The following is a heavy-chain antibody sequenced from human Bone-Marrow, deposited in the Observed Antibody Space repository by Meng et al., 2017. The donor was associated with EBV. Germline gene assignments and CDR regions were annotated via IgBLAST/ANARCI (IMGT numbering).Heavy chain of an antibody. CDR3: ATQRRDTDWFDP. J-gene: IGHJ5*02. Sequence: VQSPEWGGGLVKPSETLSLTCAVYGGSFSGYYWTWIRQPPGKGLEWIGEINHSGSTNYNPSLKSRVTISVDTSKNQFSLKLSSVTAADTAVYYCATQRRDTDWFDPWGQGTLVTVSS. CDR1: GGSFSGYY. D-gene: IGHD6-25*01. V-gene: IGHV4-34*01. CDR2: INHSGST.